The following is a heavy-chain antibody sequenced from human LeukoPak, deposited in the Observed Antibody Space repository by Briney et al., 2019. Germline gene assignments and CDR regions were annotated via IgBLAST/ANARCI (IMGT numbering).Heavy chain of an antibody. CDR2: ISGSGGST. V-gene: IGHV3-23*01. CDR3: AKDRMATIPYYVDY. D-gene: IGHD5-24*01. CDR1: GFTFRSSD. J-gene: IGHJ4*02. Sequence: GGSLRLSCAASGFTFRSSDMSWVRQAPGKGVEWMSAISGSGGSTYYTGSVKGRFTISRDNSKNTLYLQMNSLRAEDTAVYYCAKDRMATIPYYVDYWGQGTLVTVSS.